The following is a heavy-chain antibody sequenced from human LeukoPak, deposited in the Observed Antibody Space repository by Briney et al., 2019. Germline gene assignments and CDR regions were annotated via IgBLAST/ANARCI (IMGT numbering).Heavy chain of an antibody. CDR3: ARVQGGDWFDP. J-gene: IGHJ5*02. Sequence: ASVKVSCKASGYTFTSYDINWVRQATGQELEWMGWMNPNSGKTGYAQKFQGRVTITRNTSISTAYMELSSLRSEDTAVYYCARVQGGDWFDPWGQGTLVTVSS. D-gene: IGHD3-10*01. CDR2: MNPNSGKT. CDR1: GYTFTSYD. V-gene: IGHV1-8*03.